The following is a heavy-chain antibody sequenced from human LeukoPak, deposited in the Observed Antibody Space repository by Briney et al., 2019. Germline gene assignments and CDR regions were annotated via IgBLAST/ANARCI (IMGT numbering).Heavy chain of an antibody. CDR1: GYTFTSYY. CDR2: INPSGGST. V-gene: IGHV1-46*01. Sequence: ASVKVSCKASGYTFTSYYMHWVRQAPGQGLEWMGIINPSGGSTSYAQKFQGRVTMTRDMSTSTAYMELRSLRSDDTAVYYCARGAAAGTYWGQGTLVTVSS. CDR3: ARGAAAGTY. J-gene: IGHJ4*02. D-gene: IGHD6-13*01.